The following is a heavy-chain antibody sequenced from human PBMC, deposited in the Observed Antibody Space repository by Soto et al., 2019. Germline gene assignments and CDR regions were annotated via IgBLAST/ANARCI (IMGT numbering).Heavy chain of an antibody. J-gene: IGHJ4*02. CDR1: GFSLNTTGGG. CDR2: IYWDDDK. V-gene: IGHV2-5*02. D-gene: IGHD3-9*01. CDR3: AHLFREDDSEYFDI. Sequence: QITLRESGPTVVKPTQTLTLTCTFSGFSLNTTGGGVGWIRQPPGKALEWVVLIYWDDDKRYNPSLKSRLINAKDYSQNQVVLTMTLGAPVGTATYYCAHLFREDDSEYFDIWGQGSLVPVPS.